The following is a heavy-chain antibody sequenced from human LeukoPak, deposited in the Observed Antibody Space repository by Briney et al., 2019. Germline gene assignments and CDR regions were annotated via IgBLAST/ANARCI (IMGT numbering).Heavy chain of an antibody. V-gene: IGHV1-18*01. D-gene: IGHD3-22*01. CDR3: ATSTGRYDSSGYYRVYAFDI. Sequence: GASVKVSCKASGYTFTSYGISWVRQAPGQGLEWMGWISAYNGNTNYAQKLQGRVTMTTDASTNTAYMELRSLRSDDTAVYYCATSTGRYDSSGYYRVYAFDIWGQGTMVTVSS. J-gene: IGHJ3*02. CDR2: ISAYNGNT. CDR1: GYTFTSYG.